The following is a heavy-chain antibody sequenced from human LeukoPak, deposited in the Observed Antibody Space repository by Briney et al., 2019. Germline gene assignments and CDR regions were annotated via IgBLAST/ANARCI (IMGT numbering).Heavy chain of an antibody. Sequence: PGGSLRLSCAASGFTFSSYSMNWVRQAPGKGLEWVSSISSSSSYIYYADSVKGRFTISRDNSKNSLYLQMNSLRAEDTAVYYCVSLGVRDIVVVRAETRQQTDVWGQGTTVTVSS. CDR2: ISSSSSYI. CDR1: GFTFSSYS. D-gene: IGHD2-2*01. J-gene: IGHJ6*02. V-gene: IGHV3-21*01. CDR3: VSLGVRDIVVVRAETRQQTDV.